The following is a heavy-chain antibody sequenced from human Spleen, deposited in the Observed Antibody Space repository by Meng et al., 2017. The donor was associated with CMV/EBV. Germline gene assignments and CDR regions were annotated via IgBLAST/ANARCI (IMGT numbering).Heavy chain of an antibody. D-gene: IGHD3-10*01. CDR1: GFIFSNAW. J-gene: IGHJ2*01. CDR2: IKSKPDGETI. V-gene: IGHV3-15*01. Sequence: LSCTTSGFIFSNAWMSWVRQAPGKGLEWVGRIKSKPDGETIDYAAPVKGRFIIARDDSRNTAYLQMNSLKIEDTGVYYCAGGWYFDLWGRSTLVTVSS. CDR3: AGGWYFDL.